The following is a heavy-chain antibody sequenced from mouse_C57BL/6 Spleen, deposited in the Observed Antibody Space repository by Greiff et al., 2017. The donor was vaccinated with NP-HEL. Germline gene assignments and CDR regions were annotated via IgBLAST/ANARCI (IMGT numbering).Heavy chain of an antibody. V-gene: IGHV1-26*01. D-gene: IGHD1-1*01. Sequence: EVQLQQSGPELVKPGASVKISCKASGYTFTDYYMNWVKQSHGKSLEWIGDINPNNGGTSYNQKFKGKATLTVDKSSSTAYMELRSLTSEDSAVYYCARGLAGSSPFAYWGQGTLVTVSA. CDR1: GYTFTDYY. J-gene: IGHJ3*01. CDR3: ARGLAGSSPFAY. CDR2: INPNNGGT.